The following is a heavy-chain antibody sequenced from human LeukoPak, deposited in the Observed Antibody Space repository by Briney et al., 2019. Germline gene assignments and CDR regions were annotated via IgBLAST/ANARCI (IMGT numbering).Heavy chain of an antibody. D-gene: IGHD6-6*01. Sequence: GGSLRLSCAASGFTVSSNYMSWVRQAPGKGLEWVSVIYSGGSTYYADSVKGRFTISRDNSKNTLYLQMNSLRAEDTAVYYCARGRQLQPGHFDYWGQGTLVTVSS. CDR1: GFTVSSNY. CDR2: IYSGGST. CDR3: ARGRQLQPGHFDY. J-gene: IGHJ4*02. V-gene: IGHV3-53*01.